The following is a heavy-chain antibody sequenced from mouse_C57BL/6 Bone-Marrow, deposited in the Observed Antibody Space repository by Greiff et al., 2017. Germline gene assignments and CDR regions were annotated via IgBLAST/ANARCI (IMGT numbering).Heavy chain of an antibody. CDR1: GFTFSSYG. Sequence: DVKLVESGGDLVKPGGSLKLSCAASGFTFSSYGMSWVRQTPDKRLEWVATISSGGSYPSSPASAKGRFTISRDNAKNTLYLQMSRLKSKDTAMYYCARRDGYPFAYWGQGTLVTVSA. V-gene: IGHV5-6*02. J-gene: IGHJ3*01. CDR3: ARRDGYPFAY. D-gene: IGHD2-3*01. CDR2: ISSGGSYP.